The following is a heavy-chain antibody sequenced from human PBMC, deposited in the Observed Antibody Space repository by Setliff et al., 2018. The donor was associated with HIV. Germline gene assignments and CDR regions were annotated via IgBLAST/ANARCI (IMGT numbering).Heavy chain of an antibody. Sequence: ASVKVSCKASGYIVTSNYINWVRQATGQGLEWMGWMNPNSGNTGYAQKFQGRVTITRNTSISTAYMELSSLRSEDTAVYYCARGLRFLEWLSRDNWFDPWGQGTLVTVSS. V-gene: IGHV1-8*03. CDR1: GYIVTSNY. CDR2: MNPNSGNT. D-gene: IGHD3-3*01. J-gene: IGHJ5*02. CDR3: ARGLRFLEWLSRDNWFDP.